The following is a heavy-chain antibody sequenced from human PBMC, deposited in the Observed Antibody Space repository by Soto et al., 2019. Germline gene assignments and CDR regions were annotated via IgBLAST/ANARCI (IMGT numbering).Heavy chain of an antibody. D-gene: IGHD2-15*01. Sequence: QLQLKESGPGLAKPSETLSLTCSVSGGSINSGAYYWGWIRQPPGKGLEWIGSIYYSGTTNYNPSLKSRVTVSLDTSKNKFSLKLTSLTAADTAVYYGASLPRGGGYHSYQYYGVDVGGQGTTVIVSS. CDR2: IYYSGTT. CDR3: ASLPRGGGYHSYQYYGVDV. V-gene: IGHV4-39*01. J-gene: IGHJ6*02. CDR1: GGSINSGAYY.